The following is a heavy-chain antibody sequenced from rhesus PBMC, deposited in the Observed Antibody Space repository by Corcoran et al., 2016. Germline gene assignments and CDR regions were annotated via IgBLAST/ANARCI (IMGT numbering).Heavy chain of an antibody. CDR3: AGGAMTMVATGIDY. J-gene: IGHJ4*01. CDR1: GGSISSSY. D-gene: IGHD4-4*01. CDR2: IYGSGSST. V-gene: IGHV4-169*02. Sequence: QLQLQESGPGLVKPSETLSVTCAVSGGSISSSYWSWIRQAPGKGLEWIGFIYGSGSSTTYNPSRKSGVTLSVDTSKNQLSLKLSSVTAADTAVYYCAGGAMTMVATGIDYWGQGVLVTVSS.